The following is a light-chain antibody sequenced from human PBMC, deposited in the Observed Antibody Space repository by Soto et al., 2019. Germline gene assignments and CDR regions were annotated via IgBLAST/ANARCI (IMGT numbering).Light chain of an antibody. CDR2: DDR. CDR3: QVWDSSSANVV. Sequence: SYELTQPPSVSVVPGQTARISCGGNNIGSKSVHWYQQKPGRAPVLVVYDDRDRPSGIPERFSGSNSGGTATLTISRVEVGDEADYWCQVWDSSSANVVFGGGTKLTVL. CDR1: NIGSKS. J-gene: IGLJ2*01. V-gene: IGLV3-21*02.